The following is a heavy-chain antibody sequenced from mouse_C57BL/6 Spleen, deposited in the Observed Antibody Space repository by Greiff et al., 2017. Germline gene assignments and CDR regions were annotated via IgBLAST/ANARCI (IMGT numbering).Heavy chain of an antibody. CDR3: ARAGYAMDY. V-gene: IGHV5-4*03. CDR1: GFTFSSYA. CDR2: ISDGGSYT. Sequence: EVKLMESGGGLVKPGGSLKLSCAASGFTFSSYAMSWVHQTPEKRLEWVATISDGGSYTYYPDNVKGRFTISRDNAKNNLYLQMSQLKSEDTAMYYCARAGYAMDYWGQGTSVTVSS. J-gene: IGHJ4*01.